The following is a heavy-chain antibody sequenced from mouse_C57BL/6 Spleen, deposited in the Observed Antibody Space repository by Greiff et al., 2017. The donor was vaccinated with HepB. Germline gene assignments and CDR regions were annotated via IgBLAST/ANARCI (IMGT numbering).Heavy chain of an antibody. CDR1: GYTFTDYE. Sequence: QVQLKESGAELVRPGASVTLSCKASGYTFTDYEMHWVKQTPVHGLEWIGAIDPETGGTAYNQKFKGKAILTADKSSSTAYMELRSLTSEDSAVYYCTRRGYYSQTRFAYWGQGTLVTVSA. D-gene: IGHD2-12*01. CDR3: TRRGYYSQTRFAY. V-gene: IGHV1-15*01. CDR2: IDPETGGT. J-gene: IGHJ3*01.